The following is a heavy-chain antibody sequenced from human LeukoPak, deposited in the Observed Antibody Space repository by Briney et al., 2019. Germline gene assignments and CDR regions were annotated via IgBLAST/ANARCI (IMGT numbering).Heavy chain of an antibody. V-gene: IGHV3-23*01. CDR1: GFTFSSYV. Sequence: PGGSLRLSCAASGFTFSSYVTSWVRQAPGKGLEWVSAISGSGGSTYYADSVKGRFTISRDNSKNTLYLQMNSLRAEDTAVYYCAREVNTIFGVVTDAFDIWGQGTMVTVSS. J-gene: IGHJ3*02. CDR2: ISGSGGST. D-gene: IGHD3-3*01. CDR3: AREVNTIFGVVTDAFDI.